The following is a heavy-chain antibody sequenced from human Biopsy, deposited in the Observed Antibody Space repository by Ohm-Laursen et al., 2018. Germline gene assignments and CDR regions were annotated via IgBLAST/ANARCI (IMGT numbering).Heavy chain of an antibody. V-gene: IGHV3-9*01. D-gene: IGHD2-21*02. CDR1: GFTFDDYA. Sequence: SLRLSCTASGFTFDDYAMHWVRQAPGKGLEWVSGITWNSGSIGYADSVKGRFSILRDNAKHSLYLQMNSLRAEDTALYCCAKDLGQVTAAIGYWGQGTLVTVSS. J-gene: IGHJ4*02. CDR3: AKDLGQVTAAIGY. CDR2: ITWNSGSI.